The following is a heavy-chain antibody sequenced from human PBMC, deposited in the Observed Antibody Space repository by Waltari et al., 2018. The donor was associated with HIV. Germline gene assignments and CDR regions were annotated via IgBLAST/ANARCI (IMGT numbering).Heavy chain of an antibody. CDR3: ARGDILATFLVFEY. CDR2: INPNRGDT. CDR1: GYTFTGYS. Sequence: QVQLVQSGAEVKKPGASVKVSCKASGYTFTGYSMYWVRQAPGQGLEWMGRINPNRGDTKIAQTVQGRVTMTRDTSSTTAYMELSSLRSDDTAVYYCARGDILATFLVFEYCAQGALVTVSS. D-gene: IGHD5-12*01. J-gene: IGHJ4*02. V-gene: IGHV1-2*06.